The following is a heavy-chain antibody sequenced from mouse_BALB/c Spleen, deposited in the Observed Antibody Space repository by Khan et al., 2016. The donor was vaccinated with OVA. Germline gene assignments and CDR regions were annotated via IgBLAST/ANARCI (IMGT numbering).Heavy chain of an antibody. Sequence: QVRLQQSGAELARPGASVKLSCKASGYTFTDYYLNWVKQRTGQGLEWIGDIYPGSGNTYYNERFKGKATLTADKSSSTAYMQRSSLTSEDSAVYVCAISGTGSFAYWGQGTLVTVSA. CDR1: GYTFTDYY. D-gene: IGHD4-1*01. V-gene: IGHV1-77*01. J-gene: IGHJ3*01. CDR3: AISGTGSFAY. CDR2: IYPGSGNT.